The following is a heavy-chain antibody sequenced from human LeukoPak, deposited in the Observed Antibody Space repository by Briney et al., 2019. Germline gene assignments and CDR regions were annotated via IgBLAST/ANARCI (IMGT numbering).Heavy chain of an antibody. CDR2: IYYSGST. D-gene: IGHD3-10*01. J-gene: IGHJ4*02. Sequence: PSETLSLTCTVSGGSIGSSSYYWGWIRQPPGKGLEWIGSIYYSGSTYYNPSLKSRVTISVDTSKNQFSLKLSSVTAAETAVYYCASQDGFGPFDYWGQGTLVTVSS. V-gene: IGHV4-39*01. CDR3: ASQDGFGPFDY. CDR1: GGSIGSSSYY.